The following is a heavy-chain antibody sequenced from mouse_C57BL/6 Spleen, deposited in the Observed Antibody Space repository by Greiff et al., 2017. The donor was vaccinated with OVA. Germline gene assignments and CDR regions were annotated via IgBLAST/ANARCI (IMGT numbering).Heavy chain of an antibody. Sequence: VQLQQSGAELVRPGASVKLSCTASGFNIKDYYMHWVKQRPEQGLEWIGRLDPEDGDTEYAPKFQGKATMTADTSSNTAYLQLSSLTSEDTAVYYCTGDSAWFAYWGQGTLVTVSA. CDR3: TGDSAWFAY. J-gene: IGHJ3*01. CDR2: LDPEDGDT. CDR1: GFNIKDYY. V-gene: IGHV14-1*01.